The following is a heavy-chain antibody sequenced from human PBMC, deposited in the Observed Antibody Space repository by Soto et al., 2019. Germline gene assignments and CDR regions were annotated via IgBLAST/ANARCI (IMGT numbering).Heavy chain of an antibody. J-gene: IGHJ4*02. CDR1: GFTFSSYA. V-gene: IGHV3-23*01. D-gene: IGHD4-17*01. Sequence: EVQLLESGGGLVQPGGSLRLSCAASGFTFSSYAMSWVRQAPGKGLEWVSAISGSGGSPYYADSVKGRFTISRDNSKNTLYLQMNSLRAEDTAVYYCAKVQGYGDYALDYWGQGTLVTVSS. CDR3: AKVQGYGDYALDY. CDR2: ISGSGGSP.